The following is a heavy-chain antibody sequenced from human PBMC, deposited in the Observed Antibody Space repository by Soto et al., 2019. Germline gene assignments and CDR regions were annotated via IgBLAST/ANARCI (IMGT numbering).Heavy chain of an antibody. CDR2: ISSSSSTI. CDR1: GFTFSSYS. CDR3: ARADVVFITTFPFDY. D-gene: IGHD3-22*01. V-gene: IGHV3-48*02. J-gene: IGHJ4*02. Sequence: EVQLVESGGGLVQPGGSLRLSCAASGFTFSSYSMNWVRQAPGKGLEWVSYISSSSSTIYYADSVKGRFTISRDNAKNSLYLQMNSLRDEDTAVYYCARADVVFITTFPFDYWGQGTLVTVSS.